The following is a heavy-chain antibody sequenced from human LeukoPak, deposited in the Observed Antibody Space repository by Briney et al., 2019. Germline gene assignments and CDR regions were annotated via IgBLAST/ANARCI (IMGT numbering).Heavy chain of an antibody. CDR3: ARDLDERAAPLDYGMDV. CDR1: GYTFTSYG. CDR2: ISAYNGNT. D-gene: IGHD2-15*01. V-gene: IGHV1-18*01. J-gene: IGHJ6*02. Sequence: ASVKVSFKASGYTFTSYGISWVRQAPGQGREWMGWISAYNGNTNYAQKLQGRVTMTTDTSTSTAYMELRSLRSDDTAVYYCARDLDERAAPLDYGMDVWGQGTTVTVSS.